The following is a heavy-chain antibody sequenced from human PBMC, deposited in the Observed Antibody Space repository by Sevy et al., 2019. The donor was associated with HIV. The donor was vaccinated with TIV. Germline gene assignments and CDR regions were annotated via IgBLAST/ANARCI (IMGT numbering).Heavy chain of an antibody. J-gene: IGHJ4*02. CDR3: ARGRYRYSGSYSLAYFDY. V-gene: IGHV3-53*01. Sequence: GGSLRLSCAASGFTVSSNYMSWVRQAPGKGLEWVSVIYSGGSTYYADSVKGRFTISRDNSKNTLYLQVNSLRAEDTAVYYCARGRYRYSGSYSLAYFDYWGQGTLVTVSS. CDR1: GFTVSSNY. D-gene: IGHD1-26*01. CDR2: IYSGGST.